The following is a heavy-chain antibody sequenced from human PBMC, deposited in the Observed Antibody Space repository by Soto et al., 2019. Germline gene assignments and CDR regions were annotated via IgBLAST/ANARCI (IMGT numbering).Heavy chain of an antibody. CDR2: IIPFFGTP. Sequence: QVQLVQSGAEVKKPGASVRVSCKLSGATFSSYAMSWVRQAPGQGLEWIGGIIPFFGTPNYAQKFQGRVTITADTSTATSYMELSSLRSDDTAVYYCARDKGAYYSHLVYWGQGTLVTVSS. D-gene: IGHD3-22*01. CDR3: ARDKGAYYSHLVY. J-gene: IGHJ4*02. V-gene: IGHV1-69*06. CDR1: GATFSSYA.